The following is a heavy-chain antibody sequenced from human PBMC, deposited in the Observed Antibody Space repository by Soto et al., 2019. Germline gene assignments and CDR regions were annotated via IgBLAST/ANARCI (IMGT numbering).Heavy chain of an antibody. Sequence: PGGSLTLSCAASGFTLSSYSTHWVRQAPGKGLEWVAVISYDGSNKYYADSVKGRFTISRDNSKNTLYLQMNSLRAEDTAVYYCVWEARFFITWCWGQGTLVTVSS. V-gene: IGHV3-30*03. CDR2: ISYDGSNK. CDR1: GFTLSSYS. CDR3: VWEARFFITWC. D-gene: IGHD2-15*01. J-gene: IGHJ4*02.